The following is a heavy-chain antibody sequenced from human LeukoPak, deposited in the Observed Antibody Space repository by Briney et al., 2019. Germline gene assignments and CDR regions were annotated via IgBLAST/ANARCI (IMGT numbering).Heavy chain of an antibody. CDR2: IYYSGST. V-gene: IGHV4-59*12. CDR3: ARDGTYYYGSGNQKFDP. Sequence: SETLSLTCTVSGGSISSYYWSWIRQPPGKGLEWIGYIYYSGSTNYNPSLKSRVTISVDTSKNQFSLKLSSVTAADTAVYYCARDGTYYYGSGNQKFDPWGQGTLVTVSS. CDR1: GGSISSYY. D-gene: IGHD3-10*01. J-gene: IGHJ5*02.